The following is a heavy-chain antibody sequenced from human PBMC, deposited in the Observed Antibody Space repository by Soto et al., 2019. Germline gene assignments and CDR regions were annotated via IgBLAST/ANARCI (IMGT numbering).Heavy chain of an antibody. CDR1: GGSISRGGYS. Sequence: SETLSLSCAVSGGSISRGGYSWSWIRQPPGKGLEYIGYIYHSVSTYYNPSLKSRVTISVDRSKNQFSLRLSSVTAADTAVYYCAREPLDWGQGTLVTVS. V-gene: IGHV4-30-2*01. CDR2: IYHSVST. J-gene: IGHJ4*02. CDR3: AREPLD.